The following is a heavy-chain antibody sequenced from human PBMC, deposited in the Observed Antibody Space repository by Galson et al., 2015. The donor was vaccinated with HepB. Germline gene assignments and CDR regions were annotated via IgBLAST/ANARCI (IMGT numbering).Heavy chain of an antibody. D-gene: IGHD2-15*01. V-gene: IGHV3-23*01. CDR2: ISASGGSI. Sequence: SLRLSCATSRFTFDNYGMSWVRQAPGKGLEWVSSISASGGSIYNADSVKGRFTISRDNSKNTLYLQMNSLRAEDTAVYYCAKDRGYCSGGTCYWDFWGQGTLVTVSS. CDR3: AKDRGYCSGGTCYWDF. J-gene: IGHJ4*02. CDR1: RFTFDNYG.